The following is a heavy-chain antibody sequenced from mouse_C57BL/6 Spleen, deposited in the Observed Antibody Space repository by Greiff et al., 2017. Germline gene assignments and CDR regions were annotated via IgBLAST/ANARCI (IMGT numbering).Heavy chain of an antibody. CDR3: VRHLRSYAMDY. Sequence: EVMLVESGGGLVQPKGSLKLSCAASGFSFNTYAMNWVRQAPGKGLEWVARIRSKSNNYATYYADSVKDRFTISRDDSESMLYLQMNNLKTEDTAMYYCVRHLRSYAMDYWGQGTSVTVSS. V-gene: IGHV10-1*01. D-gene: IGHD1-1*01. CDR1: GFSFNTYA. CDR2: IRSKSNNYAT. J-gene: IGHJ4*01.